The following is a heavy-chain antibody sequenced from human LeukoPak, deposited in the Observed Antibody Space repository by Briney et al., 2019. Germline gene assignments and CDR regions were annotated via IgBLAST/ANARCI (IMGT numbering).Heavy chain of an antibody. CDR1: GYTFTSYG. CDR3: ARAQYYDFWSGFPLLFDP. J-gene: IGHJ5*02. D-gene: IGHD3-3*01. CDR2: ISAYNGNT. Sequence: ASVKVSCKASGYTFTSYGISWVRQAPGQGLEWMGWISAYNGNTNYAQKLQARVTMTTDTSTSTAYMELRSLRSDDTAVYYCARAQYYDFWSGFPLLFDPWGQGTLVTVSS. V-gene: IGHV1-18*01.